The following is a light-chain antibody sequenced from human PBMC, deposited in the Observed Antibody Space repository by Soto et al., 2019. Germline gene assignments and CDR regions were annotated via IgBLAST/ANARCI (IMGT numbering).Light chain of an antibody. CDR3: HQYGSSPRT. V-gene: IGKV3-20*01. CDR2: GAS. J-gene: IGKJ1*01. CDR1: QRVSSSY. Sequence: EIVLTQSPGTLSLSPGERATLSCRASQRVSSSYLAWYQQTPGQAPRLLIYGASSRATGIPDRFSGSGSGSDFTLTISRLEPEDFAVYYCHQYGSSPRTFGQGTKVEIK.